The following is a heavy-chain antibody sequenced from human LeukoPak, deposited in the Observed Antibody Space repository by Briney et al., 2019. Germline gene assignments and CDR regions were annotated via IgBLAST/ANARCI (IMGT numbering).Heavy chain of an antibody. CDR1: GFTXSSYA. V-gene: IGHV3-30-3*01. Sequence: LRLSCAASGFTXSSYAMHWVRQAPGKGLEWVAVISYDGSNKYYADSVKGRFTISRDNSKNTLYLQMNSLRAEDTAVYYCARGDQYYFDYWGQGTLVTVSS. CDR2: ISYDGSNK. D-gene: IGHD2-2*01. J-gene: IGHJ4*02. CDR3: ARGDQYYFDY.